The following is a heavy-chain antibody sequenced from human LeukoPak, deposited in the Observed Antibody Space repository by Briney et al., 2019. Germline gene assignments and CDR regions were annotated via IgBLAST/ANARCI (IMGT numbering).Heavy chain of an antibody. Sequence: SETLSLTCTVSGGSISNSSYYWSWIRQPPGKGLEWIGEINHSGSTNYNPSLKSRVTISVDTSKNQFSLKLSSVTAADTAVYYCARYRVFNYYYYGMDVWGQGTTVTVSS. D-gene: IGHD3-10*02. CDR2: INHSGST. CDR1: GGSISNSSYY. CDR3: ARYRVFNYYYYGMDV. J-gene: IGHJ6*02. V-gene: IGHV4-39*07.